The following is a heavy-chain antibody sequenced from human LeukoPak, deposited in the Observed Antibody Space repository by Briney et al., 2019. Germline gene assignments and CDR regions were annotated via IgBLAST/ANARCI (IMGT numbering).Heavy chain of an antibody. CDR2: TYYRSKWYN. CDR3: ARVQDSSSSGLDY. V-gene: IGHV6-1*01. D-gene: IGHD6-6*01. Sequence: SQTLSLTCAISGDSVSSNSAAWNWIRQSLSRGLEWLGRTYYRSKWYNDYAVSVKSRITINPDTSKNQFSLQLNSVTPEDTAVYYCARVQDSSSSGLDYWGQGTLVTVSS. CDR1: GDSVSSNSAA. J-gene: IGHJ4*02.